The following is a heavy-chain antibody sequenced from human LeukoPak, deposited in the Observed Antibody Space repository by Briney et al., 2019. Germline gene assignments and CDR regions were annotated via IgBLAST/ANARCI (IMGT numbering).Heavy chain of an antibody. V-gene: IGHV4-59*01. Sequence: PGGSLRLSCAASGFTFSSYDLHWVRQPPGKGLEWIGYIYYSGSTNYNPSLKSRVTISVDTSKNQFSLKMTSVTAADTAVYYCARRGYYYGGSGYYYFDYWGQGTLVTVSS. J-gene: IGHJ4*02. CDR3: ARRGYYYGGSGYYYFDY. CDR2: IYYSGST. D-gene: IGHD3-22*01. CDR1: GFTFSSYD.